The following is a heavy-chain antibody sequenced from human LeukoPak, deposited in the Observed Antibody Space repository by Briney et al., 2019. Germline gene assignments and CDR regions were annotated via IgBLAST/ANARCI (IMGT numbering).Heavy chain of an antibody. CDR3: ARDGDSGAYFHH. J-gene: IGHJ4*02. CDR1: GGSISSYY. V-gene: IGHV4-4*07. D-gene: IGHD5-12*01. Sequence: SETLSLTCTVSGGSISSYYWSWIRQPAGKGLEWIGRIYTSGSTNHNPSLKSRVTMAVDTSKNQFSLKLSSVTAADTAVYYCARDGDSGAYFHHWAEETLVTVSS. CDR2: IYTSGST.